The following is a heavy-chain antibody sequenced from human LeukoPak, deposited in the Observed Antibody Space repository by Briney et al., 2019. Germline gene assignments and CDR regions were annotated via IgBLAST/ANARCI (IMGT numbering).Heavy chain of an antibody. J-gene: IGHJ4*02. CDR3: SGERAGTIVDF. CDR1: VGSISSSSYY. D-gene: IGHD3-3*01. V-gene: IGHV4-39*02. CDR2: IYYSGST. Sequence: KPSETLSLTCTVSVGSISSSSYYWGWIRQPPGKGLEWLGSIYYSGSTYYNPSLKSRVTISVDTSKNQFSLKLSSVTAADTAVYYCSGERAGTIVDFWGRGTLVTVSS.